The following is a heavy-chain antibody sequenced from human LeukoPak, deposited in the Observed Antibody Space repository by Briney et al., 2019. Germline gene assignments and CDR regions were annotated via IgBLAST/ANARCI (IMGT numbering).Heavy chain of an antibody. CDR1: GFTFSSYA. CDR2: ISGSGGST. V-gene: IGHV3-23*01. CDR3: AKDLDGDYGHYYYGMDV. J-gene: IGHJ6*02. D-gene: IGHD4-17*01. Sequence: PGGSLRHSCAASGFTFSSYAMSWVRQAPGKGLEWVSAISGSGGSTYYADSVKGRFTISRDNSKNTLYLQMNSLRAEDTAVYYCAKDLDGDYGHYYYGMDVWGQGTTVTVSS.